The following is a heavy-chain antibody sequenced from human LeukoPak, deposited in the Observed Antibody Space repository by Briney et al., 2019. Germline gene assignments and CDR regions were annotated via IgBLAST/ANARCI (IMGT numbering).Heavy chain of an antibody. CDR2: IWYDGGNK. D-gene: IGHD4-17*01. CDR3: ARDRGPYGDYSSGMDV. J-gene: IGHJ6*02. CDR1: GFIFSNYG. V-gene: IGHV3-33*01. Sequence: GGSLRLSCAASGFIFSNYGMHWVRQAPGKGLEWVAVIWYDGGNKYYAGSVKGRFTISRDNSENTLYLQMNSLRADDTAVFYCARDRGPYGDYSSGMDVWSQGTTVTVSS.